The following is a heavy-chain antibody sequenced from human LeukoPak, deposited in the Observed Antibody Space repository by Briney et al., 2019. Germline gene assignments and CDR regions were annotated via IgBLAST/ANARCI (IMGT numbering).Heavy chain of an antibody. CDR2: IIPTFGTA. J-gene: IGHJ4*02. V-gene: IGHV1-69*06. Sequence: SVKVSCKASGGTFSSYALSWVRQAPGQGLEWMGGIIPTFGTANYAQKFQGRVTITADKSTSTAYMELSSLRSEDTAVYYCARDQIEGGAVAGTGRFDYWGQGTLVTVSS. D-gene: IGHD6-19*01. CDR1: GGTFSSYA. CDR3: ARDQIEGGAVAGTGRFDY.